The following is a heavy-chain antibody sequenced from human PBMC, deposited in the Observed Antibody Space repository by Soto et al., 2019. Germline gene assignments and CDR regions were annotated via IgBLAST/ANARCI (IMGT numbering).Heavy chain of an antibody. Sequence: GPSVKVSCKASGGTFSSYTISWVRQAPGQGLEWMGRIIPILGIANYAQKFQGRVTITADKSTSTAYMELSSLRSEDTAVYYCARDGSGSYYNYFQHWGQGTLVTVSS. J-gene: IGHJ1*01. V-gene: IGHV1-69*04. D-gene: IGHD3-10*01. CDR3: ARDGSGSYYNYFQH. CDR2: IIPILGIA. CDR1: GGTFSSYT.